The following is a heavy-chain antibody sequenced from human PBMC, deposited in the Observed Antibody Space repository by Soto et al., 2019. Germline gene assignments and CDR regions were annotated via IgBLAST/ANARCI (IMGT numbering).Heavy chain of an antibody. J-gene: IGHJ3*02. CDR1: GYTFTSYG. V-gene: IGHV1-18*01. Sequence: ASVKVSCKASGYTFTSYGISWVRQAPGQGLEWMGWISAYNGNTNYAQKLQGRVTMTTDTSTSTAYMELRSLRSDDTAVYYCARAHPELRYFDWLYHDPFDIWGPGTMVTVSS. CDR2: ISAYNGNT. D-gene: IGHD3-9*01. CDR3: ARAHPELRYFDWLYHDPFDI.